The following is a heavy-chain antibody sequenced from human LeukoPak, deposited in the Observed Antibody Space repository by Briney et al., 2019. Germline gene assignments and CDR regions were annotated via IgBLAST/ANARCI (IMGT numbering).Heavy chain of an antibody. Sequence: SETLSLTCAVYGGSFSGYYWSWIRQPPGKGLEWIGEINHSGSTNYNPSLKSRVTISVDTSKNQFSLKLSSVTAADTAVYYCARHLSGVTGYTYGRGIDYWGQGTLVTVSS. V-gene: IGHV4-34*01. CDR2: INHSGST. CDR3: ARHLSGVTGYTYGRGIDY. J-gene: IGHJ4*02. D-gene: IGHD5-18*01. CDR1: GGSFSGYY.